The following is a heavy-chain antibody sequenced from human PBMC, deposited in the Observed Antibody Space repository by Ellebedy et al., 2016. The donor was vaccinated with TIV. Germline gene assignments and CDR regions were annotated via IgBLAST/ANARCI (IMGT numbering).Heavy chain of an antibody. J-gene: IGHJ4*02. CDR3: ARADWGSSDY. CDR1: GFTFKNYW. D-gene: IGHD7-27*01. CDR2: INQDGGEK. V-gene: IGHV3-7*04. Sequence: PGGSLRLSCAASGFTFKNYWMSWVRQAPAKGLEWVANINQDGGEKYYVDSVEGRFTISRDNAQNSLYLQMNGLRAEDTAVYYCARADWGSSDYWGQGTLVTVSS.